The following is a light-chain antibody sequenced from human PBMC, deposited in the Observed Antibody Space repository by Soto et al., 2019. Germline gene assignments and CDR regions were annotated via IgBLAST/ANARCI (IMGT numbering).Light chain of an antibody. J-gene: IGKJ1*01. V-gene: IGKV3D-15*01. CDR1: QSVRRN. CDR2: GTS. Sequence: EIVMTQSPATLSVSPGERATLSCRASQSVRRNLAWYQQRPGQPPRLLIYGTSTRATDIPARFSGSGSGTEFTLTISSLQSEDFAVYYCQQYNNWPAITFGQGTKVDIK. CDR3: QQYNNWPAIT.